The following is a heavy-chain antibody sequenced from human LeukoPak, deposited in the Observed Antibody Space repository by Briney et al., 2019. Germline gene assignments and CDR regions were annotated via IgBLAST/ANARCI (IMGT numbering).Heavy chain of an antibody. V-gene: IGHV4-31*03. CDR1: GGSISSGGYY. D-gene: IGHD2-21*01. CDR3: TKGCCGGAFDI. CDR2: IYYSGST. J-gene: IGHJ3*02. Sequence: SETLSLTCTVSGGSISSGGYYWTWIRQHPGKGLELIGYIYYSGSTYYNPSLKSRITISVDTSKNQFSLKLSSVTAADTAMYFCTKGCCGGAFDIWGQGTMGTVSS.